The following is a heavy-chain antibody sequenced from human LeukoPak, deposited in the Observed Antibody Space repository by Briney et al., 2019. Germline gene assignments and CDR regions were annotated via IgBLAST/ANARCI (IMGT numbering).Heavy chain of an antibody. J-gene: IGHJ6*03. Sequence: GASVKVSCKASGYTFTSYDINWVRQATGQGLEWMGWMNPNSGSTGYAQKFQGRVTMTRNTSISTAYMELSSLRSEDTAVYYCARRSGVYSSSWYSSDYYYMDVWGKGTTVTVSS. V-gene: IGHV1-8*01. CDR2: MNPNSGST. CDR3: ARRSGVYSSSWYSSDYYYMDV. CDR1: GYTFTSYD. D-gene: IGHD6-13*01.